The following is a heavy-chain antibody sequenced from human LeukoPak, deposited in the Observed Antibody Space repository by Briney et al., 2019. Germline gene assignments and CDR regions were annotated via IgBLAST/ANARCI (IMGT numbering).Heavy chain of an antibody. CDR3: ASLKRGYCSSTSCYNSFDY. CDR1: GYTFTGYY. CDR2: INPNSGGT. V-gene: IGHV1-2*02. J-gene: IGHJ4*02. D-gene: IGHD2-2*02. Sequence: ASVKVSCKASGYTFTGYYMHWVRQAPGQGLEWMGWINPNSGGTNYAQKFQGRVTMTRDTSISTAYMELSRLRSDDTAVYYCASLKRGYCSSTSCYNSFDYWGQGTLVTVSS.